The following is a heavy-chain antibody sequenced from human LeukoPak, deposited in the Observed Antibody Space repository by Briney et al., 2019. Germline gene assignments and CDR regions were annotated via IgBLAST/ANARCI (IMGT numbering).Heavy chain of an antibody. Sequence: GGSLRLSCEASGFTFSSYAMSWVRQAPGKGLEWVSAISGSGGNTYYADSLKGRFTISRDNSKNTLYLQMNSLRVEGTGVYYCAKPRTYALHSSTWDDYWGQGTLVTVSS. V-gene: IGHV3-23*01. D-gene: IGHD6-13*01. CDR1: GFTFSSYA. J-gene: IGHJ4*02. CDR3: AKPRTYALHSSTWDDY. CDR2: ISGSGGNT.